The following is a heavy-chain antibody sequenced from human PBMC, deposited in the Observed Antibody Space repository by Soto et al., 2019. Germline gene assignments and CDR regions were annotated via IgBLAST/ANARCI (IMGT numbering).Heavy chain of an antibody. CDR1: GYTFTNYG. D-gene: IGHD3-22*01. V-gene: IGHV1-18*04. Sequence: QVQLVESGAEVKKPGASVKVSCKASGYTFTNYGISWVRQAPGQGLERMGWISGYNGNTKYAQKSQGRVTMTTDTPTNTSYMELRSLRSDDTAVYYCARDREYYYDSSGNYYYHYGMDVWGQGTTVTVS. CDR2: ISGYNGNT. CDR3: ARDREYYYDSSGNYYYHYGMDV. J-gene: IGHJ6*02.